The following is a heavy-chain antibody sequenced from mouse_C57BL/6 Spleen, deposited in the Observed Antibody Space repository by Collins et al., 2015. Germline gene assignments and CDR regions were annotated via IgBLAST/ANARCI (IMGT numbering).Heavy chain of an antibody. D-gene: IGHD1-1*01. CDR2: IWGVGST. Sequence: QVQLKESGPGLVAPSQSLSITCTVSGFSLTSYGVDWVRQSPGKGLEWLGVIWGVGSTNYNSALKSRLSISKDNSKSQVFLKMNSLQTDDTAMYYCARHYYGSHYAMDYWGQGTSVTVPS. J-gene: IGHJ4*01. CDR1: GFSLTSYG. CDR3: ARHYYGSHYAMDY. V-gene: IGHV2-6*01.